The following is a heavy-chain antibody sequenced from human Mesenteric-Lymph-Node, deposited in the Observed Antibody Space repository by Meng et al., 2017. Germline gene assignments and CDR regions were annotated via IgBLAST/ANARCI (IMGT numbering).Heavy chain of an antibody. V-gene: IGHV4-4*07. CDR3: ARIRWELGWSFDS. CDR2: VYSGGSN. J-gene: IGHJ4*02. CDR1: DGSIIKYY. D-gene: IGHD3-10*01. Sequence: SETLSLTCTVPDGSIIKYYWSWIRQPAGKGLEWIGRVYSGGSNNYDPSLSSRVTMSADTSKNQFSLRLTSVTAADTGVYYCARIRWELGWSFDSWGQGTLVTVSS.